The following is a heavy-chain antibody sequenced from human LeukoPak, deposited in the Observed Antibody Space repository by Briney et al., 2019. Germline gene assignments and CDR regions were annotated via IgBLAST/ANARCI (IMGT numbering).Heavy chain of an antibody. CDR1: GGSISSGGYY. CDR3: ARAYCSSTSCSPVDI. CDR2: IYYSGST. Sequence: SQTLSLTCTVSGGSISSGGYYWSWIRQHPGKGLEWIGYIYYSGSTYYNPSLKSRVTISVDTSKNQFSLKLSSVTAAYTAVYYCARAYCSSTSCSPVDIWGQGTMVTVSS. D-gene: IGHD2-2*01. J-gene: IGHJ3*02. V-gene: IGHV4-31*03.